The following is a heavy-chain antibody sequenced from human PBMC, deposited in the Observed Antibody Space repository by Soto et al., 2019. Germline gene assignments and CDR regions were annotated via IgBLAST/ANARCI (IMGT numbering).Heavy chain of an antibody. V-gene: IGHV4-4*02. J-gene: IGHJ3*02. CDR2: IYHSGST. CDR1: GGSISSSNW. Sequence: SETLSLTCAVSGGSISSSNWWSWVRQPPGKGLEWIGEIYHSGSTNYNPSLKSRVTISVDKSKNQFSLKLSSVTAADTAVNHCASVLWGTGTTAFDIWGQGTMVTVPS. D-gene: IGHD1-1*01. CDR3: ASVLWGTGTTAFDI.